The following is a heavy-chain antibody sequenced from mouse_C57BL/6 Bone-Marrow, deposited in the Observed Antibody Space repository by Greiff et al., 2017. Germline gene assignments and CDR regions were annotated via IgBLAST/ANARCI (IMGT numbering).Heavy chain of an antibody. D-gene: IGHD1-1*01. J-gene: IGHJ1*03. CDR2: INPYNGDT. CDR3: ARSYYGSSYWYFDV. V-gene: IGHV1-20*01. CDR1: GYSFTGYF. Sequence: EVQLQESGPELVKPGDSVKISCKASGYSFTGYFMNWVMQSHGKSLEWIGRINPYNGDTFYNQKFKGKDTLTVDKSSSTAHMELRSLTSEDSAVXYCARSYYGSSYWYFDVWGTGTTVTVSS.